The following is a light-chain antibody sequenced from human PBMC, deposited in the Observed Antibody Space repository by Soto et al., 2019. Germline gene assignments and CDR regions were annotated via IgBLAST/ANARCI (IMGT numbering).Light chain of an antibody. Sequence: DIVLTQSPGTLSLSPGDRATLSCRASQNINSNYLAWYQQKPGQSPRLLIYGASSRATGIPDRFSGSGSGTDFTLTISRLEPEDFAGYSCQQYGSSPLTFGGGTKVDIK. CDR2: GAS. J-gene: IGKJ4*01. V-gene: IGKV3-20*01. CDR1: QNINSNY. CDR3: QQYGSSPLT.